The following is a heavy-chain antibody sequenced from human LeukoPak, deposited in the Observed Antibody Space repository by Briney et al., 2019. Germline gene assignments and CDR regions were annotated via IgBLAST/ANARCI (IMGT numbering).Heavy chain of an antibody. Sequence: SEPLSLPCTVPGGSISSYYWTGIPQPPGKGLEGIGDIYYSGSTNYNPSLKSRVSISVDTSKNQFSLKLSSVTGADTAVYYCARGRDSYDSSGAFDYWGQGTLVTVSS. D-gene: IGHD3-22*01. J-gene: IGHJ4*02. CDR3: ARGRDSYDSSGAFDY. CDR1: GGSISSYY. V-gene: IGHV4-59*13. CDR2: IYYSGST.